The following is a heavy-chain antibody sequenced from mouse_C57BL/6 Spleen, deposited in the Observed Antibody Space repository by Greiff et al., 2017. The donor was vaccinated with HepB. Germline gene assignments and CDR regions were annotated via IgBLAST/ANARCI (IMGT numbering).Heavy chain of an antibody. CDR1: GFTFSDYG. V-gene: IGHV5-17*01. CDR2: ISSGSSTI. J-gene: IGHJ4*01. Sequence: EVKVVESGGGLVKPGGSLKLSCAASGFTFSDYGMHWVRQAPEKGLEWVAYISSGSSTIYYADTVKGRFTISRDNAKNTLFLQMTSLRSEDTAMYYCARARGHAMDYWGQGTSVTVSS. CDR3: ARARGHAMDY. D-gene: IGHD3-3*01.